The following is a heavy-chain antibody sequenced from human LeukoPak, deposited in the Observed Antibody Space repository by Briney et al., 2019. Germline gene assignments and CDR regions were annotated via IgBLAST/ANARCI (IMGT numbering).Heavy chain of an antibody. Sequence: GASVKVSCKASGYTFTGYYMHWVRQAPGQGLEWMVWINPNSGGTNYAQKFQGRVTMTRDTSISTAYMEPSRLRSDDTAVYYCARVKGSSGYPDYWGQGTLVTVSS. CDR1: GYTFTGYY. CDR2: INPNSGGT. V-gene: IGHV1-2*02. CDR3: ARVKGSSGYPDY. J-gene: IGHJ4*02. D-gene: IGHD3-22*01.